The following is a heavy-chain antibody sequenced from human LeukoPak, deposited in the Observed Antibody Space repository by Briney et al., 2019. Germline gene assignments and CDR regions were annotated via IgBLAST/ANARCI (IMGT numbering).Heavy chain of an antibody. CDR1: GYTFTSYG. D-gene: IGHD2-15*01. CDR2: ISAYNGNA. V-gene: IGHV1-18*01. CDR3: ARDIGYCSGGSCRYWFDP. Sequence: ASVKVSCKASGYTFTSYGISWVRQAPGQGLEWMGWISAYNGNANYAQKVQGRVTMTTDTSTSTVYMELRSLRSDDTAVYYCARDIGYCSGGSCRYWFDPWGQGTLVTVSS. J-gene: IGHJ5*02.